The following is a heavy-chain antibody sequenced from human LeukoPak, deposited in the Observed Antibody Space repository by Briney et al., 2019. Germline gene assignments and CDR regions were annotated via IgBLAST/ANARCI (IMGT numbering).Heavy chain of an antibody. V-gene: IGHV1-24*01. D-gene: IGHD1-26*01. Sequence: GASMKVSCKVSGYTLTELSMHWLRQAPGKGLEWMGGFDPEDGETIYAQKFQGRVTMTEDTSTDTAYMELSSLRSEDTAVYYCATVRTWEPMTWFDPWGQGTLVTVSS. CDR2: FDPEDGET. CDR1: GYTLTELS. J-gene: IGHJ5*02. CDR3: ATVRTWEPMTWFDP.